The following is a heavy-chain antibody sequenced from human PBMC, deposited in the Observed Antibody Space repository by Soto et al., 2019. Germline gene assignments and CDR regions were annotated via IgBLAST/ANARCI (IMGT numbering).Heavy chain of an antibody. CDR3: AKFFVETGSNSGWPWSFHY. Sequence: VQLLESGGGLVQPGRSLRLSCAASGFTFSNYAMGWVRQAPGQGLDWVSAISGSGGTTYYADSVKGRFTISRDNSKNTLFLQMNSLRAEDAAVYYCAKFFVETGSNSGWPWSFHYWGQGTLVTVSS. CDR1: GFTFSNYA. J-gene: IGHJ4*02. CDR2: ISGSGGTT. D-gene: IGHD6-25*01. V-gene: IGHV3-23*01.